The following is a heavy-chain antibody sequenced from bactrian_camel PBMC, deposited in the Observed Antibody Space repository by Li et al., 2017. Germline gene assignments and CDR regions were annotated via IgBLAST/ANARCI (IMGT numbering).Heavy chain of an antibody. CDR1: GISLSDHD. V-gene: IGHV3S1*01. CDR2: LTTDSDSE. Sequence: HVQLVESGGGLVQPGGSMILSCTVTGISLSDHDMAWVRQSPGKGLEWVACLTTDSDSEYYADPVKGRFTISRNNAKNTVTLQMDSLKYEDTARYYCARRGSWYYFEYWGQGTQVTVS. D-gene: IGHD6*01. J-gene: IGHJ4*01. CDR3: ARRGSWYYFEY.